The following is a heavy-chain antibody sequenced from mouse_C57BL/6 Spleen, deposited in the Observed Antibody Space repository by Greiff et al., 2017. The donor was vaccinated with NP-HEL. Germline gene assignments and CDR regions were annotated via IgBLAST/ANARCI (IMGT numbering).Heavy chain of an antibody. J-gene: IGHJ4*01. CDR3: ASYGSSDYYAMDY. D-gene: IGHD1-1*01. Sequence: VQLKESGAELVKPGASVKLSCTASGFNIKDYYMHWVKQRTEQGLEWIGRIDPEDGETKYAPKFQGKATITADTSSNTAYLQLSSLTSEDTAVYYCASYGSSDYYAMDYWGQGTSVTVSS. CDR2: IDPEDGET. CDR1: GFNIKDYY. V-gene: IGHV14-2*01.